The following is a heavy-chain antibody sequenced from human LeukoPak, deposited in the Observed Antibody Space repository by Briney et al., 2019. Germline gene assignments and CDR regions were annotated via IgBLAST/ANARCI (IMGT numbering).Heavy chain of an antibody. Sequence: GGSLRLSCAASGLTVSSTYMSWVRQAPGKGLEWVSLIYSDGRTYYADSVKGRFTISRDNSKNSLYLQMNSLRAEDTAVYYCARLIGDPAPNYYYGMDVWGQGTTVTVSS. J-gene: IGHJ6*02. V-gene: IGHV3-53*01. D-gene: IGHD2-21*02. CDR2: IYSDGRT. CDR1: GLTVSSTY. CDR3: ARLIGDPAPNYYYGMDV.